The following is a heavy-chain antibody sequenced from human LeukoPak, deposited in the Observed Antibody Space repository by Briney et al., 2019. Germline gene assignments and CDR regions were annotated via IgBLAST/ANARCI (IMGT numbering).Heavy chain of an antibody. CDR3: AREGPGDWAFDY. CDR1: GFTFSSYW. Sequence: GGSLRLSCAASGFTFSSYWMHWVRQAPGKGLVWVSRINSDGSSTSYADSVKGRFTISRDNAKNTLYLQMNSLRAEDAAVYYCAREGPGDWAFDYWGQGTLVTVSS. V-gene: IGHV3-74*01. CDR2: INSDGSST. D-gene: IGHD2-21*02. J-gene: IGHJ4*02.